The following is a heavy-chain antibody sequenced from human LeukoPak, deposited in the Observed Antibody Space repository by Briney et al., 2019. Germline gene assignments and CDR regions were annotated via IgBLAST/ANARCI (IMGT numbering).Heavy chain of an antibody. CDR3: ARRNNFDY. D-gene: IGHD1/OR15-1a*01. Sequence: GGSLRLSCAASGFTFSNCWMHWVRQAPGKGLVWVSRINNDGSSTTCADSVRGRFTISRDNAKNSVYLEMNSLRAEDTAVYYCARRNNFDYWGQGTLVTVSS. CDR1: GFTFSNCW. CDR2: INNDGSST. J-gene: IGHJ4*02. V-gene: IGHV3-74*01.